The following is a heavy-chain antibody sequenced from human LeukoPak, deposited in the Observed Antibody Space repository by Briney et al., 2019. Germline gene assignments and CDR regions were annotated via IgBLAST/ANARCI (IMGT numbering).Heavy chain of an antibody. CDR2: IKEDGSEK. Sequence: PGGSLRLSCAASGFTFSNYWMSWVRQAPGKGLEWVANIKEDGSEKYYVDSVKGRFTISRDNAKNSLYLQMNSLRAEDTAVYSCARVQARSGSAYNPFDYWGQGTLVTVSS. J-gene: IGHJ4*02. V-gene: IGHV3-7*01. D-gene: IGHD3-22*01. CDR1: GFTFSNYW. CDR3: ARVQARSGSAYNPFDY.